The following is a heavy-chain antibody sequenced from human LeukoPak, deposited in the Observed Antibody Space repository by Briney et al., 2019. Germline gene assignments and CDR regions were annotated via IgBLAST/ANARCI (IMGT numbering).Heavy chain of an antibody. CDR2: IYYSGST. V-gene: IGHV4-30-4*01. J-gene: IGHJ5*02. Sequence: SETLSLTCTVSGGSISSGDYYWSWIRQPPGKGLEWIRYIYYSGSTYYNPSLKSRVTISVDTSKNQFSLKLSSVTAADTAVYYCARDPVVPAAITDDFDPWGQGTLVTVSS. CDR1: GGSISSGDYY. CDR3: ARDPVVPAAITDDFDP. D-gene: IGHD2-2*01.